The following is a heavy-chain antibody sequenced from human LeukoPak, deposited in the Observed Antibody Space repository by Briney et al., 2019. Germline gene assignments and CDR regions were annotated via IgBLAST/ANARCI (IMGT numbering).Heavy chain of an antibody. CDR2: MNPNSGNT. CDR3: ASFSSGSLFDY. D-gene: IGHD3-22*01. V-gene: IGHV1-8*02. CDR1: GYTFTGYY. J-gene: IGHJ4*02. Sequence: SVKVSCKASGYTFTGYYMHWVRQAPGQGLEWMGWMNPNSGNTGYAQKFQGRVTMTRNTSISTAYMELSSLRSEDTAVYYCASFSSGSLFDYWGQGTLVTVSS.